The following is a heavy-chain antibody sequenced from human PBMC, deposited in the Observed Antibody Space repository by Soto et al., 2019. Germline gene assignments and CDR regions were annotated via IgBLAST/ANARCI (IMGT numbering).Heavy chain of an antibody. Sequence: SQTLSLTCDISGDSVSSNRACWNWIRQTPSRGLEWLGRTYYKSKWYYTYAASVKSRITVSPDTSKNQFSLQLTSVTPEDTAVYYCARGSWDDVSGHYYMDVWDKGTTVTVSS. D-gene: IGHD1-1*01. CDR1: GDSVSSNRAC. CDR2: TYYKSKWYY. V-gene: IGHV6-1*01. CDR3: ARGSWDDVSGHYYMDV. J-gene: IGHJ6*03.